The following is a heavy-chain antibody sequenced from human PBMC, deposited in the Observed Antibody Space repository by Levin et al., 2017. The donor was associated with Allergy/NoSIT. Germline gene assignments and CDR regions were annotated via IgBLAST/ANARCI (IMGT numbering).Heavy chain of an antibody. V-gene: IGHV2-5*02. CDR1: GFSLSTSGVG. CDR3: VRQIPPSTSTNYAADAFDI. J-gene: IGHJ3*02. CDR2: IYWDDDK. Sequence: SGPTLVKPTQTLTLTCTFSGFSLSTSGVGVGWIRQPPGKALEWLALIYWDDDKRYSPALKSRLTITKDTSKNQVVLTMTNMDSVDTATYYCVRQIPPSTSTNYAADAFDIWGQGTVVTVSS. D-gene: IGHD3-16*01.